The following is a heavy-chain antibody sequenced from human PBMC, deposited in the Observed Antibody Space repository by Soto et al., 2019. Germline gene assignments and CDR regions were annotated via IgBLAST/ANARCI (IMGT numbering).Heavy chain of an antibody. V-gene: IGHV3-33*01. D-gene: IGHD3-22*01. CDR2: IWYDGSNK. CDR3: ARDGATHYYDSSGPDY. CDR1: GFTFSSYG. J-gene: IGHJ4*02. Sequence: QVQLVESGGGVVQPGRSLRLSCAASGFTFSSYGMHWVRQAPGKGLEWVAVIWYDGSNKYYADSVKGRFTISRDNSKNTLYLQMNSLRAEDTAVYYCARDGATHYYDSSGPDYWGQGTLFTVSS.